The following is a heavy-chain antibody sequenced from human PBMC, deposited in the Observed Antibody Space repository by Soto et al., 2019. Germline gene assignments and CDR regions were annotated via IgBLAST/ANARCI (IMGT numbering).Heavy chain of an antibody. J-gene: IGHJ4*02. Sequence: QLTLKESGPPLVKPTQTLTLTCTFSGLSLTTSGVGVGWIRQPPGKALEWLALIYWDDHKRYSPSLKSRLTLPKVTSKNRVVLTMTLMDPVDSATYFCALRYCGVDCYSHAFDYWGQGTLVTVSS. CDR3: ALRYCGVDCYSHAFDY. CDR2: IYWDDHK. CDR1: GLSLTTSGVG. V-gene: IGHV2-5*02. D-gene: IGHD2-21*02.